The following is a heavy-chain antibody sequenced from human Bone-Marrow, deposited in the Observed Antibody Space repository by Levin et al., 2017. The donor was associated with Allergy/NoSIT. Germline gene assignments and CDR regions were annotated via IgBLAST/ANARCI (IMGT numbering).Heavy chain of an antibody. V-gene: IGHV3-23*01. D-gene: IGHD4-23*01. CDR3: AKEMTTVVPVFDY. J-gene: IGHJ4*02. CDR1: GFTFNNYA. CDR2: ITDSGRT. Sequence: GESLKISCAASGFTFNNYAMSWVRQAPGKGLEWVSAITDSGRTYYADSVKGRFTVSRDNSKNTLYLQMNSLRADDTAVYYCAKEMTTVVPVFDYWGQGTLVTVSS.